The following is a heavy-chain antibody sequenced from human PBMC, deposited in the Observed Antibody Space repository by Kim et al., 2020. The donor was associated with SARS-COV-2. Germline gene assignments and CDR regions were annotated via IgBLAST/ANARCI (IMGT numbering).Heavy chain of an antibody. CDR3: ARDIASYSSGWIYYYYGMDV. D-gene: IGHD6-19*01. CDR2: ISSDGSNK. J-gene: IGHJ6*02. V-gene: IGHV3-30*04. CDR1: GFTFSSYG. Sequence: GGSLRLSCAASGFTFSSYGMRWVRQAPGKGLEWVAVISSDGSNKNYVDSVKGRFTISRDNSKNTLYLQMNSLRAEDTAVYYCARDIASYSSGWIYYYYGMDVWGQGTTVTVSS.